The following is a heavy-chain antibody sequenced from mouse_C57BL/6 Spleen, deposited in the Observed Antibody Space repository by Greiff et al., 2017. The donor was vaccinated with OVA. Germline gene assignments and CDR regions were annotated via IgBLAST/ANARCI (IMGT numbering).Heavy chain of an antibody. J-gene: IGHJ2*01. CDR2: IHPNSGST. D-gene: IGHD4-1*01. CDR3: AMELTGNFDY. V-gene: IGHV1-64*01. Sequence: QVQLQQPGAELVKPGASVKLSCKASGYNFTSYWMHWVKQRPGQGLEWIGMIHPNSGSTNYNAKFKSKATLTVDKSSSTAYMQLSSLTSEDSAVYYCAMELTGNFDYWGQGTTLTVSS. CDR1: GYNFTSYW.